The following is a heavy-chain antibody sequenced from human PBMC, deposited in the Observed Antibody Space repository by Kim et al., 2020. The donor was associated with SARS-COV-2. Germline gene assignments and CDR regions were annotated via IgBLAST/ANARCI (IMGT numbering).Heavy chain of an antibody. J-gene: IGHJ3*01. V-gene: IGHV1-2*02. CDR3: ARGANTLSAFDL. Sequence: AGRFQGRVTMTRDTAIRTVYMELSRLKADDTAVYYCARGANTLSAFDLWGQGTMVTVSS.